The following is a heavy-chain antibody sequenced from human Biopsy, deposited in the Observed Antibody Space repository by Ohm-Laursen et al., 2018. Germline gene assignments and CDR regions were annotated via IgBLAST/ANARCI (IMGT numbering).Heavy chain of an antibody. D-gene: IGHD2-21*01. Sequence: GASVKVSCKASGYTFAGYYLHWVRQAPGHGLEWMGWINPNSGNANYAQSFQGRLTVTRDTSISTAYMELTSLTFDDTAIYYCARVPAYPSIDGYCGLDLWGQGTTVIVSS. CDR2: INPNSGNA. CDR1: GYTFAGYY. V-gene: IGHV1-2*02. J-gene: IGHJ6*02. CDR3: ARVPAYPSIDGYCGLDL.